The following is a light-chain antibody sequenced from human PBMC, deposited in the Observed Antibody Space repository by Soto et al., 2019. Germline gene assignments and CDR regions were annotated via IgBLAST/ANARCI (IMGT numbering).Light chain of an antibody. CDR1: QSVSSSY. V-gene: IGKV3-20*01. Sequence: EIVLTQSPGTLSLSPGERATLSCRASQSVSSSYLAWYQQKAGQAPRLLMYGASSRATGIPDRFSGSGSGTDFTLTISRLEPEDFAVYYCQHYGSSPFTFGQGTRLEIK. CDR2: GAS. J-gene: IGKJ5*01. CDR3: QHYGSSPFT.